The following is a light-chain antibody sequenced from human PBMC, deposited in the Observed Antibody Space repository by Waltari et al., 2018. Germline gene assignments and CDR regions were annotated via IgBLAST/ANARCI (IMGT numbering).Light chain of an antibody. CDR2: GAS. Sequence: IVMTQSPGTLSFSPGGRATPYCRASHTVRHTHLAWYQPKPGQVPTLLIYGASSRATGVPSRFSGSGSGTDFSLTISSLEPEDFAVYYCQQYYSSPHTFGGGTKVETK. J-gene: IGKJ4*01. CDR3: QQYYSSPHT. V-gene: IGKV3-20*01. CDR1: HTVRHTH.